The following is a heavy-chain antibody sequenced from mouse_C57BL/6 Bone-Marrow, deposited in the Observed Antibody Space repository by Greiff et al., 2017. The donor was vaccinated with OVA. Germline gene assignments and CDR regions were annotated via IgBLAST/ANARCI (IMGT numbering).Heavy chain of an antibody. CDR3: ARLYYGNFYYAMDY. D-gene: IGHD2-1*01. CDR1: GFTFSSYA. V-gene: IGHV5-4*03. J-gene: IGHJ4*01. CDR2: ISDGGSYT. Sequence: EVKLMESGGGLVKPGGSLKLSCAASGFTFSSYAMSWVRQTPEKRLEWVATISDGGSYTYYPDNVKGRFTISRDNAKNNLYLQMSHLKSEDTAMYYCARLYYGNFYYAMDYWGQGTSVTVSS.